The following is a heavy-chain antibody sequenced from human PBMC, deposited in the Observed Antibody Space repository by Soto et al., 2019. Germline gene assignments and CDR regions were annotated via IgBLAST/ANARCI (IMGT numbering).Heavy chain of an antibody. CDR3: AHRGYGDYPRDNWFDP. CDR1: GFSLNSGGAG. D-gene: IGHD4-17*01. Sequence: QITLKESGPTLVKPTQTLTLTCTFSGFSLNSGGAGVGWIRQPPEKGLEWLALIYWNDDKRYSPSMRSRLTITKDTSKNQVVLLMTDMDPVDTATYYCAHRGYGDYPRDNWFDPWGQGALVTVSS. CDR2: IYWNDDK. V-gene: IGHV2-5*01. J-gene: IGHJ5*02.